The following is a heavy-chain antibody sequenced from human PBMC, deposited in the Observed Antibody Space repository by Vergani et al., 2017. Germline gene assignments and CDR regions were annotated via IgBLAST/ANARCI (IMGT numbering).Heavy chain of an antibody. CDR2: ISAYNGNT. CDR1: GYTFTSYG. Sequence: QVQLVQSGAEVKKPGASVKVSCKASGYTFTSYGISWVRQAPGQGLEWMGWISAYNGNTNYAQKLQGRVTMTTDTSTSTAYMELRSLRSDDTAVYYCARDWAQRVGWVSPSELPQNYNWFDPWGQGTLVTVSS. V-gene: IGHV1-18*01. D-gene: IGHD1-7*01. J-gene: IGHJ5*02. CDR3: ARDWAQRVGWVSPSELPQNYNWFDP.